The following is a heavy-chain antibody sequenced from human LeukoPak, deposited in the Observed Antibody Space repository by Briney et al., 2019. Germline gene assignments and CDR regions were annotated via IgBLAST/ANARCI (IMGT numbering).Heavy chain of an antibody. D-gene: IGHD7-27*01. V-gene: IGHV4-4*07. CDR1: GGSISSYY. CDR3: ARGPSWGSAYFDY. Sequence: SETLSLTCTVSGGSISSYYWSWIRQPAGKGLEWIGRIYTSGSANYNPSLTSRVTVSVDTSKNRISLNLTSVTAADTAVYYCARGPSWGSAYFDYWGQGTLVTVSS. CDR2: IYTSGSA. J-gene: IGHJ4*02.